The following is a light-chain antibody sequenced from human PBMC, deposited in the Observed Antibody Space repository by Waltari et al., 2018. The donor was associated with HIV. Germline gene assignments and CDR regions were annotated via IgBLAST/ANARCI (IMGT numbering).Light chain of an antibody. Sequence: QSVLTQPPSVSGAPGQRATISCAGTSSNIGAGYDVHWYQQLPETAPRLLIFGNTHRPSGVPDRFSASKSATSASLAITGLQAEDEADYYCQSFDNSLGGRVFGGGTKLTVL. J-gene: IGLJ3*02. CDR1: SSNIGAGYD. CDR3: QSFDNSLGGRV. V-gene: IGLV1-40*01. CDR2: GNT.